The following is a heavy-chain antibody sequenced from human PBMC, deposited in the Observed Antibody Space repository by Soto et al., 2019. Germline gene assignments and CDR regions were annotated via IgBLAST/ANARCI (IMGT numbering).Heavy chain of an antibody. V-gene: IGHV3-23*01. D-gene: IGHD2-21*02. CDR1: GFTFSPFA. CDR3: AKVLGDDSYSYYYAMDV. Sequence: EVQLLESGGGLVQPGGSLRLSCAASGFTFSPFAMNWVRQAPGKGLEWVSGISGSGGSTYYAESVKGRFTISRDNSENTLYLQMNSLRAEDTAAYYGAKVLGDDSYSYYYAMDVWGQGTTVTVSS. CDR2: ISGSGGST. J-gene: IGHJ6*02.